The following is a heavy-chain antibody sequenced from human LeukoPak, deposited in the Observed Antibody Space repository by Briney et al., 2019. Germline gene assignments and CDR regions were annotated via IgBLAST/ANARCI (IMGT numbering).Heavy chain of an antibody. CDR1: GYTFTSYG. V-gene: IGHV1-18*01. CDR3: ARVPRDNYYDSSGYLY. J-gene: IGHJ4*02. D-gene: IGHD3-22*01. Sequence: ASLKVSCTASGYTFTSYGISWVRQAPGQGLEWMGWISAYNGNTNYAQKLQGRVTMTTDTSTSTAYMELRSLRSDDTAVYYCARVPRDNYYDSSGYLYWGQGTLVTVSS. CDR2: ISAYNGNT.